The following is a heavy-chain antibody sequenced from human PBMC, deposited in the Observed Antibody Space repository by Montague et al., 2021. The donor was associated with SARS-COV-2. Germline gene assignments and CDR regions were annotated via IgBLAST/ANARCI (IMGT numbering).Heavy chain of an antibody. CDR2: IFKNGGI. CDR3: ARYYERSLDV. Sequence: SETLSLTCTVSGGSITNDDWSWIRQPQGKGLEWIVNIFKNGGIDSNPSLRSRVIISVDTSKSQFSLKVTFMTAADTAAYYCARYYERSLDVWGQGTTVTVSS. D-gene: IGHD3-16*01. J-gene: IGHJ6*02. V-gene: IGHV4-59*08. CDR1: GGSITNDD.